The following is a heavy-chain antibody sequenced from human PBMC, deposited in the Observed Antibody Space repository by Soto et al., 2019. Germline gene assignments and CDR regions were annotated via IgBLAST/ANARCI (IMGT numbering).Heavy chain of an antibody. CDR1: GYTFTGYY. CDR3: ARDKGPQSYDSSGYYMGVDAFDI. V-gene: IGHV1-2*04. Sequence: ASVKVSCKASGYTFTGYYMHWVRQAPGQGLEWMGWINPNSGGTNYAQKFQGWVTMTRDTSISTAYMELSRLRSDDTAVYYCARDKGPQSYDSSGYYMGVDAFDIWGQGTMVTVSS. J-gene: IGHJ3*02. D-gene: IGHD3-22*01. CDR2: INPNSGGT.